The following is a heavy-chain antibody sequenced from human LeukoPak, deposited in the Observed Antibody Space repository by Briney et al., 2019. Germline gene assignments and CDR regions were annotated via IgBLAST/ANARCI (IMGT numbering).Heavy chain of an antibody. Sequence: SETLSLTCAVSGGSISSYYWSWIRQPPGKGLEWLGYIYYSGSTNYNPSLKSRVTISVDTSKNQFSLKLSSVTAADTAVYYCARHGARGPLWLTSYYFDYWGQGTLVTVSS. CDR3: ARHGARGPLWLTSYYFDY. V-gene: IGHV4-59*08. D-gene: IGHD5-18*01. J-gene: IGHJ4*02. CDR2: IYYSGST. CDR1: GGSISSYY.